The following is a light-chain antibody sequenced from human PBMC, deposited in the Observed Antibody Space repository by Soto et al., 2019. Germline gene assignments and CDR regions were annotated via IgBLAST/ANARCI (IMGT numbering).Light chain of an antibody. CDR2: GAS. V-gene: IGKV1-39*01. J-gene: IGKJ4*01. CDR3: QQSYSIPLT. CDR1: QTISTY. Sequence: DIQMTQSPSSLSASVGDRVTIPCRASQTISTYLNWYQQRPGKAPKLLIYGASSLQSGVPCRFSGSGSGTDFTLTISSLQPEDFATYYCQQSYSIPLTFGGGTKVDVK.